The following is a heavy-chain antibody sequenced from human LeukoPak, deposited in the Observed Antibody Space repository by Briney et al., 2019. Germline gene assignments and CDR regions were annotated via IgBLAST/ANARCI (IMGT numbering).Heavy chain of an antibody. CDR2: IHPSGMM. D-gene: IGHD3-22*01. CDR1: GASFNSDYQY. V-gene: IGHV4-31*03. CDR3: SRGLDSRKLGY. J-gene: IGHJ4*02. Sequence: PQTLSLTCTVSGASFNSDYQYWNRPRHSPGTGLEGLSSIHPSGMMYNNQSLERRVTMSRDTAKTTFSLNLISLTAADTAVYFCSRGLDSRKLGYWGQGILVTVSS.